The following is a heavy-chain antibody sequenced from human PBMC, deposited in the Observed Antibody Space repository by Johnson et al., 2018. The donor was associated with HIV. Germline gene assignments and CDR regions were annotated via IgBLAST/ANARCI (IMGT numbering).Heavy chain of an antibody. D-gene: IGHD3-22*01. V-gene: IGHV3-30*09. CDR2: LLHDANGQ. Sequence: QVQLVESGGTLVQPGGSLRLSCAASGFTFSDHYMDWVRQAPGKGLRWVPILLHDANGQHYADSVKGRFAISRGSSKNTLYLQMNTLRTADTAVYYGARDGVYSSPHDAFDIWGQGTMVTVSS. J-gene: IGHJ3*02. CDR1: GFTFSDHY. CDR3: ARDGVYSSPHDAFDI.